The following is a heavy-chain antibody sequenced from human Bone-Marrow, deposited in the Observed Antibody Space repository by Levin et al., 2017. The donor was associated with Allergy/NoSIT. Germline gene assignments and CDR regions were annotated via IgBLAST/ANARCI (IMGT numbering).Heavy chain of an antibody. D-gene: IGHD5-12*01. CDR3: AKEGYSGFDSNYYYAMDV. V-gene: IGHV3-30*18. Sequence: SCAASGFTFSNFGMHWVRQPPGKGLEWVAVISYDGSKKYHADSVKGRFTISRDNSQDTLSLEMNSLRPEDTAVYYCAKEGYSGFDSNYYYAMDVWGQGTTVTVSS. CDR2: ISYDGSKK. J-gene: IGHJ6*02. CDR1: GFTFSNFG.